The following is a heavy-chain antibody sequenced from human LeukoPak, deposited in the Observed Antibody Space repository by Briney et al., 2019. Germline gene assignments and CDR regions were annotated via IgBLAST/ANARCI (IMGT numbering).Heavy chain of an antibody. CDR3: AREPYYYDSSGYYSFRYYFDY. V-gene: IGHV3-33*01. J-gene: IGHJ4*02. CDR1: GFTFSSYG. CDR2: IWYDGSNK. Sequence: GGSLRLSCAASGFTFSSYGMHWVRQAPGKGLEWVAVIWYDGSNKYYADSVKGRFTISRDNSKNTLSLQMNSLRAEDTAVYYCAREPYYYDSSGYYSFRYYFDYWGQGTLVAVSS. D-gene: IGHD3-22*01.